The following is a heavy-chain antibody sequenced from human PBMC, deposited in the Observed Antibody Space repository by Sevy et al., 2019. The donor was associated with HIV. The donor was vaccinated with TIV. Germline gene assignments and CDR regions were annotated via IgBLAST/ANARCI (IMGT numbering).Heavy chain of an antibody. Sequence: GSLRLSCAASGFTFSNAWMSWVRQSPGKGLEWVGRIRSKAGGGTTDYATIVKGKFTISRDDSRDILFLQLNSLETEDTAVYYCTTDHRRDGIVVVPFEYWGQGTLVTVSS. V-gene: IGHV3-15*01. CDR3: TTDHRRDGIVVVPFEY. CDR1: GFTFSNAW. CDR2: IRSKAGGGTT. J-gene: IGHJ4*02. D-gene: IGHD2-15*01.